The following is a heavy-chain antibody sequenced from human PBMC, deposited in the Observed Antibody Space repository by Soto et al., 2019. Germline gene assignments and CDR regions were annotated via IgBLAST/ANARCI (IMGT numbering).Heavy chain of an antibody. D-gene: IGHD6-6*01. CDR2: ISSSSSTI. CDR1: GFTFSSYS. CDR3: ARSVLDGDYYYYYMDV. Sequence: EVQLVESGGGLVQPGGSLRLSCAASGFTFSSYSMNWVRQAPGKGLEWVSYISSSSSTIYYADSVKGRFTISRDNAKNSLYLQMNSLRAEDTAVYYCARSVLDGDYYYYYMDVWGKGTTVTVSS. V-gene: IGHV3-48*01. J-gene: IGHJ6*03.